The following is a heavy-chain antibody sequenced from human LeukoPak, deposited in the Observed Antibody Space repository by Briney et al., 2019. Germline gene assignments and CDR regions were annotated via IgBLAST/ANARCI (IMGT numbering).Heavy chain of an antibody. Sequence: GESLQISCQGSGFTFTSYWIGWVRQMPGKGLEWMGIIFPGDSDTIYTPSFQGQVTISADTSITTAYLQWSSLKASDSGMYYCARGRGNSNERLWFDPWGQGTLVTVSS. J-gene: IGHJ5*02. CDR3: ARGRGNSNERLWFDP. D-gene: IGHD1-1*01. CDR2: IFPGDSDT. CDR1: GFTFTSYW. V-gene: IGHV5-51*01.